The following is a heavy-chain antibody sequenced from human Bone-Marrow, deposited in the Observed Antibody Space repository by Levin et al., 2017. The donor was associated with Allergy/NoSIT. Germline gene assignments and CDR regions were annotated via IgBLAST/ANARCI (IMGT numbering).Heavy chain of an antibody. CDR3: ARRAPNRIGTTGDWFDP. Sequence: GESLKISCTGSGYSFTTSWIGWVRQMPGKGLEWMGIIYPRDSDTRYSPSFEGQVTISADKSISTAYLQWNSLKASDTAMYYCARRAPNRIGTTGDWFDPWGQGTLVTVSS. CDR2: IYPRDSDT. CDR1: GYSFTTSW. J-gene: IGHJ5*02. D-gene: IGHD1-7*01. V-gene: IGHV5-51*01.